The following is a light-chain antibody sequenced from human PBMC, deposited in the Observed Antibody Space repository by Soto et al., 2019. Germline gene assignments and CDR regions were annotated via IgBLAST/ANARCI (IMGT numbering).Light chain of an antibody. J-gene: IGLJ1*01. CDR2: DVN. Sequence: QSVLTQPASVSGSPGQSITISCAGTSSDVGAYNYVSWYQHHPGKAPKLMIYDVNNRPSGDSNRFSGSKSGNTASLTISGLQAEDEADYYCSSWTSGDTYVFGSGTKVTVL. V-gene: IGLV2-14*03. CDR1: SSDVGAYNY. CDR3: SSWTSGDTYV.